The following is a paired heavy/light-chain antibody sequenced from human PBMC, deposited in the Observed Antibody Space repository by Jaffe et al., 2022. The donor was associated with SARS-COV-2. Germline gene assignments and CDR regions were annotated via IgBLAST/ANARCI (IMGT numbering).Heavy chain of an antibody. CDR3: ARAPLGAFWYLDS. J-gene: IGHJ4*02. CDR2: ISSTSSYI. D-gene: IGHD3-16*01. V-gene: IGHV3-21*01. CDR1: GFTFSSYS. Sequence: EVQLVESGGGLVKPGGSLRLSCAASGFTFSSYSMKWVRQAPGKGLEWVSSISSTSSYIYHADSVRGRFTISRDNAKNSLFLQMNSLRAEDTAVYYCARAPLGAFWYLDSWGQGTLVTVSS.
Light chain of an antibody. V-gene: IGLV2-23*01. CDR1: SSDIGGYNL. Sequence: QSALTQPASVSGSPGQSITISCTGTSSDIGGYNLVSWYQQHPGKAPKLMIYEGTKRPSGISDRFSGSKSGNTASLTISGLQAEDEADYHCCSYAGSTTLVFGGGTKLTVL. J-gene: IGLJ2*01. CDR3: CSYAGSTTLV. CDR2: EGT.